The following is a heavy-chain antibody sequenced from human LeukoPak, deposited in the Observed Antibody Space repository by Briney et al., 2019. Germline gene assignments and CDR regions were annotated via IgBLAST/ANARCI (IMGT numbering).Heavy chain of an antibody. CDR3: ARGPPDYDFWSGPPDY. Sequence: GGSLRLSCAASGFTFSSYTMNWVRQPPGKGLEWVSNIGTSTTTIYYADSVKGRFTISRDNSKNTLYLQMNSLRAEDTAVYYCARGPPDYDFWSGPPDYWGQGTLVTVSS. CDR1: GFTFSSYT. CDR2: IGTSTTTI. V-gene: IGHV3-48*01. J-gene: IGHJ4*02. D-gene: IGHD3-3*01.